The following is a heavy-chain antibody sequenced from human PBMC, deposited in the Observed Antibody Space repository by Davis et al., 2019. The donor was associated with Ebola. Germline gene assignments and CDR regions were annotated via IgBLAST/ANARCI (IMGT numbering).Heavy chain of an antibody. J-gene: IGHJ6*02. Sequence: ASVKVSCKASGGTFSSYAISWVRQAPGQGLEWMGWMNPNSGNTGYAQKFQGRVTMTRNTSISTAYMELSSLRSEDTAVYYCARGEGGTVLRFLEWLGYYGMDVWGQGTTVTVSS. CDR3: ARGEGGTVLRFLEWLGYYGMDV. CDR2: MNPNSGNT. CDR1: GGTFSSYA. D-gene: IGHD3-3*01. V-gene: IGHV1-8*02.